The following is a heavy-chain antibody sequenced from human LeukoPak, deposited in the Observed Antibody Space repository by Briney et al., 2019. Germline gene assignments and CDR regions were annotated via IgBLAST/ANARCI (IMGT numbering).Heavy chain of an antibody. CDR1: GFTVSSNY. CDR3: AARPLMPPRFDH. V-gene: IGHV3-23*01. D-gene: IGHD2-2*01. CDR2: ISGGGASA. Sequence: LPGGSLRLSCAASGFTVSSNYMSWVRQAPTTGLQWVSAISGGGASAYYADSVKGRFTISRDNSKSTLYLQMDSLRVEDTAIYYCAARPLMPPRFDHWGQGVLVTVSS. J-gene: IGHJ4*02.